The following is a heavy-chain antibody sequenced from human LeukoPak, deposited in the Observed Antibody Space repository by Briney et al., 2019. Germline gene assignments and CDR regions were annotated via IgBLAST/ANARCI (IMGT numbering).Heavy chain of an antibody. CDR3: ARGPSGYHNA. V-gene: IGHV3-23*01. J-gene: IGHJ4*02. CDR1: GFTFSSYG. Sequence: PGGSLRLSCAASGFTFSSYGMSWVRQAPGKGLEWVSAISTSGGNTFYADFVKGRLTISRDNSKNMPYLQMNSLRAEDTAVYYCARGPSGYHNAGGQGTLVTVSS. D-gene: IGHD5-12*01. CDR2: ISTSGGNT.